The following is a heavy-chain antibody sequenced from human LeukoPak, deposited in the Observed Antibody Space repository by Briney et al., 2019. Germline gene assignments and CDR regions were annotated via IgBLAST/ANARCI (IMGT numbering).Heavy chain of an antibody. V-gene: IGHV4-59*01. CDR3: VRDANGGNSWGWFDP. CDR1: DGSISDSY. J-gene: IGHJ5*02. D-gene: IGHD4-23*01. Sequence: SETLSLTCTVSDGSISDSYWSWIRQSPGKGLEWIGYIFYTGFTHYNPSLESRVTISVDTSKKQFSLRLKSVTAADTAVYYCVRDANGGNSWGWFDPWGQGTLVTVSS. CDR2: IFYTGFT.